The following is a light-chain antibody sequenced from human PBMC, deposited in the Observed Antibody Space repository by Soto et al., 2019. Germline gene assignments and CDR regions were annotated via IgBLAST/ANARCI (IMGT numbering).Light chain of an antibody. CDR3: QVWDYISDHYV. CDR1: NIGGKS. J-gene: IGLJ1*01. CDR2: DDR. Sequence: SSELTQPPSVSLAPGQTASITCGGNNIGGKSVHWYQQKPGQAPVLVVYDDRDRPSGIPERFSGSNSGNTATLTISRVEAGDEADYYCQVWDYISDHYVFGTGTQLTVL. V-gene: IGLV3-21*02.